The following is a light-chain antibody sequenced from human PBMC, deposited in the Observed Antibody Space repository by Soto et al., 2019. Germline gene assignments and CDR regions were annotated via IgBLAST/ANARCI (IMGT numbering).Light chain of an antibody. CDR1: QSVSDRL. J-gene: IGKJ4*01. CDR2: GAS. CDR3: QQYNSWPPT. V-gene: IGKV3-15*01. Sequence: EVVLPQSPVTLSLSPGERATLSCRASQSVSDRLLAWYQQKPGQAPRLVIYGASTRATGIPARFSGSGSGTEFTLAISSLQSEDFAVYYCQQYNSWPPTFGGGTKVDNK.